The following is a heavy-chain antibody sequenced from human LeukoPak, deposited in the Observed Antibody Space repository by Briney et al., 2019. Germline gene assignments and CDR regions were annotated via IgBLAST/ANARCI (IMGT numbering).Heavy chain of an antibody. D-gene: IGHD3-10*01. J-gene: IGHJ2*01. CDR3: ARDRGSGSYYNGYWYFDL. Sequence: TLSLTCTVSGGSISSGGYYWSWLRQHPGKGLEWIGYIYYSGGTYYNPSLKSRVTISVDTSKNQFSLKLSSVTAADTAVYYCARDRGSGSYYNGYWYFDLWGRGTLVTVSS. V-gene: IGHV4-31*03. CDR2: IYYSGGT. CDR1: GGSISSGGYY.